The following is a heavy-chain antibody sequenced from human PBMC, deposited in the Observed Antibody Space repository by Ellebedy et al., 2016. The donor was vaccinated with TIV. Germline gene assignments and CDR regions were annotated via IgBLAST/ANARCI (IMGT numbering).Heavy chain of an antibody. CDR3: AREGTWLLSSGWFDP. CDR1: GFTFSSYW. CDR2: INSDGSST. V-gene: IGHV3-74*01. J-gene: IGHJ5*02. D-gene: IGHD3-10*02. Sequence: GESLKISXAASGFTFSSYWMHWVRQAPGKGLVWVSRINSDGSSTSYADSVKGRFTISRDNAKNTLYLQMNSLRAEDTAVYYCAREGTWLLSSGWFDPWGQGTLVTVSS.